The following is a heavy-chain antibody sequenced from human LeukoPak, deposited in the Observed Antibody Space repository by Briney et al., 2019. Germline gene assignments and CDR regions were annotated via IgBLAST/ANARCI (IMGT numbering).Heavy chain of an antibody. D-gene: IGHD2-2*01. Sequence: GGSLRLSCAASGFTFSSYGMHWVRQAPGKGLEWVAFIRYDGSNKYYADSVKGRFTISRDNSKNTLYLQMNSLRAEDAAVYYCAKDQGEGYCSSTSCYHYDYWGQGTPVTVSS. CDR2: IRYDGSNK. J-gene: IGHJ4*02. CDR1: GFTFSSYG. V-gene: IGHV3-30*02. CDR3: AKDQGEGYCSSTSCYHYDY.